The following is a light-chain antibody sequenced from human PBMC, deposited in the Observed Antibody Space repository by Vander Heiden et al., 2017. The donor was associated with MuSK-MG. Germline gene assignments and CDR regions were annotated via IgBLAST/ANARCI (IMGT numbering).Light chain of an antibody. J-gene: IGLJ2*01. CDR2: GNS. CDR1: SSNIGAGYD. Sequence: QSVLTQPPSVSGAPGQRVTISCTGSSSNIGAGYDVHWYQQLPGTAPKPRIYGNSNRPSGVPDRFSGSKSGTSASLAITGLQAEDEADYYGQSYDSSLSGVVFGGGTKLTVL. CDR3: QSYDSSLSGVV. V-gene: IGLV1-40*01.